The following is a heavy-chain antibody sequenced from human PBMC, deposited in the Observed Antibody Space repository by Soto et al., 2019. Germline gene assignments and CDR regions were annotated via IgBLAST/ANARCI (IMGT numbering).Heavy chain of an antibody. Sequence: QVQLVQSGAEVKKPGSSVKVSCKASGGTFSSYAISWVRQAPGQGLEWMGGVIPIFGTANYEQKFQGRVTITADESTSTAYMELSSLRSEDTAVYYCARTPPSPVLQRGDPGWYFDLWGRGTLVTVSS. J-gene: IGHJ2*01. CDR1: GGTFSSYA. CDR3: ARTPPSPVLQRGDPGWYFDL. V-gene: IGHV1-69*01. D-gene: IGHD2-15*01. CDR2: VIPIFGTA.